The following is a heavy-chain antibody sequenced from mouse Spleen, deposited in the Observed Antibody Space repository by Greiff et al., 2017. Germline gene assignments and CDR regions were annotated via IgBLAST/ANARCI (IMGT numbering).Heavy chain of an antibody. J-gene: IGHJ4*01. D-gene: IGHD4-1*01. CDR1: GYSFTGYY. Sequence: VQLQQSGPELVKPGASVKISCKASGYSFTGYYMNWVKQSPEKSLEWIGEINPSTGGTTYNQKFKAKATLTVDKSSSTAYMQLKSLTSEDSAVYYCARPLDYYAMDYWGQGTSVTVSS. CDR2: INPSTGGT. CDR3: ARPLDYYAMDY. V-gene: IGHV1-42*01.